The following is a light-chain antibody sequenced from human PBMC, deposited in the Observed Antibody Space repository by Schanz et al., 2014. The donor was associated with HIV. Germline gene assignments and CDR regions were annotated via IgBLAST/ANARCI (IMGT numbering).Light chain of an antibody. J-gene: IGKJ4*01. V-gene: IGKV3-11*01. CDR3: LQHNSYPLT. CDR2: GAS. CDR1: QSVSTY. Sequence: EIVLTQSPVTLSLSPGERATLSCRASQSVSTYLAWYQQKPGQSPRLLIYGASKRATGIPPRFSGSGSGTDFTLTINSLEPEDFATYYCLQHNSYPLTFGGGTKVEIK.